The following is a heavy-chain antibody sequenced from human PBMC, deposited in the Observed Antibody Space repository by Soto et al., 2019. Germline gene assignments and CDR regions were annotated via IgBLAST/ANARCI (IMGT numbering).Heavy chain of an antibody. J-gene: IGHJ4*02. Sequence: GGSLRLSCAASGVTFSSSGMHWVRQAPGKGLEWVAVISYDGSNKFYADSVKGRFNISRDNFRNTLYLQMNSLRAEDTAVYYCAKEFHSWNYFDYWGQGTLVTVS. D-gene: IGHD1-20*01. CDR3: AKEFHSWNYFDY. CDR1: GVTFSSSG. CDR2: ISYDGSNK. V-gene: IGHV3-30*18.